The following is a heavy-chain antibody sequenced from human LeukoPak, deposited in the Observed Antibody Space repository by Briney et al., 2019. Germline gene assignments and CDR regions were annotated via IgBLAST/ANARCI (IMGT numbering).Heavy chain of an antibody. CDR2: ISSSGSTI. CDR3: AKDTLIVVVSAFDI. D-gene: IGHD3-22*01. Sequence: PGGSLRLSCAASGFTFSSYEMNWVRQAPGKGLEWVSYISSSGSTIYYADSVKGRFTISRDNSKNTLYLQMNSLRAEDTAVYYCAKDTLIVVVSAFDIWGQGTMVTVSS. V-gene: IGHV3-48*03. CDR1: GFTFSSYE. J-gene: IGHJ3*02.